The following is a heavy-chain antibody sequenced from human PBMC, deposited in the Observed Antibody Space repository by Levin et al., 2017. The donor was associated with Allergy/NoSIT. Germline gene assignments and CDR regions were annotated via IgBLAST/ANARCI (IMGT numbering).Heavy chain of an antibody. Sequence: GESLKISCAASGFTFYNAWMSWVRQAPGKGLEWVGRIKNKFDGGTTDNAAPVKGRFTISRDDSKNMLYLQMNSLKTEDTAVYYCTAIVGVVLEDLDYWGQGTLVTVSS. D-gene: IGHD3-3*01. J-gene: IGHJ4*02. CDR1: GFTFYNAW. CDR2: IKNKFDGGTT. CDR3: TAIVGVVLEDLDY. V-gene: IGHV3-15*01.